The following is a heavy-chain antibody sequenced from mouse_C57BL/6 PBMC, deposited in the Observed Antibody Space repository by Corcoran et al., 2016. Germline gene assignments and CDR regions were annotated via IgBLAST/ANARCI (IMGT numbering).Heavy chain of an antibody. CDR1: GYAFSSYW. D-gene: IGHD2-14*01. V-gene: IGHV1-80*01. CDR3: ARSYYRNWFAY. J-gene: IGHJ3*01. CDR2: IYPGDGDT. Sequence: QVQLQQSGAELVKPGASVKISCKASGYAFSSYWLNWVKQRPGKGLEWIGQIYPGDGDTNYNGKYKGKATLTADKSSSTAYMQLSSLTSEDSAVYFCARSYYRNWFAYWGQGTLVTVSA.